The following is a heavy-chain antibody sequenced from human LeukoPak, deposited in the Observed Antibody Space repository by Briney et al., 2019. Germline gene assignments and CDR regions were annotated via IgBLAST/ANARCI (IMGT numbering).Heavy chain of an antibody. D-gene: IGHD3-10*02. J-gene: IGHJ4*02. CDR1: GFTFSSYA. V-gene: IGHV3-30*04. CDR2: ISYDESYK. Sequence: GGSLRLSCTASGFTFSSYAMHWVRQAPGKGLEWMALISYDESYKYYADSVKGRFTISKDISQNTLFLQMNSLRPEDTAVYYCARGHMFGARGKVFGYWGQGTLVTVSS. CDR3: ARGHMFGARGKVFGY.